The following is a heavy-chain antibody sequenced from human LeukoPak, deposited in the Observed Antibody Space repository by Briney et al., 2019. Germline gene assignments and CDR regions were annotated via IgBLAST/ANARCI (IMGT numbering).Heavy chain of an antibody. V-gene: IGHV3-53*01. J-gene: IGHJ4*02. D-gene: IGHD1-26*01. Sequence: GGSLRLSCAASGFTVSSNYMSWVRQAPGKGLAWVSVIYSGGSTYYADSVKGRFTISRDNSKNTLYLQMNSLRAEDTAVYYCARGGGIVGTYFDYWGQGTLVTVSS. CDR3: ARGGGIVGTYFDY. CDR1: GFTVSSNY. CDR2: IYSGGST.